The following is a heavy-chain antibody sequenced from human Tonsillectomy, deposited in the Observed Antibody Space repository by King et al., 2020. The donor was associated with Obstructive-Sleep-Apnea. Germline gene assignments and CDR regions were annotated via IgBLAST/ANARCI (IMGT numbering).Heavy chain of an antibody. Sequence: TLKESGPTLLKPTQTITLTCTFSGFSLSTTGVGVGWIRQPPGNALGWLARIYLNEDERYSPFFKTSLTITKGTSKNQVVLIMTNGDPVDTATYYCARSQGPMLRGIITSNWFDSWGQGTLVTVSS. CDR1: GFSLSTTGVG. V-gene: IGHV2-5*01. J-gene: IGHJ5*01. D-gene: IGHD3-10*01. CDR2: IYLNEDE. CDR3: ARSQGPMLRGIITSNWFDS.